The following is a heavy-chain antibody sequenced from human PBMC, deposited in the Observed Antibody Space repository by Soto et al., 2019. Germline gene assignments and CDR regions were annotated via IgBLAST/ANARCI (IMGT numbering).Heavy chain of an antibody. CDR3: ARVRYYDFWSGYYPYFDY. Sequence: SETLSLTCTVSGGSISSYYWSWIRQPPGKGLEWIGYIYYSGSTNYNPSLKSRVTISVDTSKNQYSLKLSSVTAADTAVYYCARVRYYDFWSGYYPYFDYWGQGTLVTVSS. CDR1: GGSISSYY. J-gene: IGHJ4*02. D-gene: IGHD3-3*01. CDR2: IYYSGST. V-gene: IGHV4-59*01.